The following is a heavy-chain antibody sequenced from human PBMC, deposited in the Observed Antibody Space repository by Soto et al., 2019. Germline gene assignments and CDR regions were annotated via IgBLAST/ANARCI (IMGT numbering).Heavy chain of an antibody. CDR2: IIPIFGTA. CDR3: ARPDSSGGAFDI. J-gene: IGHJ3*02. Sequence: VKVACKASGGPFISYAISWVRQAPGQGLEWMGGIIPIFGTANYAQKFQGRVTITADESTSTAYMELSSLRSEDTAVYYCARPDSSGGAFDIWGQGTMVTVSS. V-gene: IGHV1-69*01. D-gene: IGHD3-22*01. CDR1: GGPFISYA.